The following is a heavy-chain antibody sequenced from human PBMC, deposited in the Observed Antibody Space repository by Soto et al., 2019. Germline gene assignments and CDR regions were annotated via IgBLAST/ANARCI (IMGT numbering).Heavy chain of an antibody. D-gene: IGHD1-20*01. CDR3: ARGGNWNYAMDV. Sequence: VKVSCKASGGTFSSYTISWVRQAPGQGLEYMGGITGYIGNTNSAQRFLGRVTMTTDTSASTVYMELRSLTFDDTAVYYCARGGNWNYAMDVWGPGTTVTVSS. J-gene: IGHJ6*02. V-gene: IGHV1-18*01. CDR2: ITGYIGNT. CDR1: GGTFSSYT.